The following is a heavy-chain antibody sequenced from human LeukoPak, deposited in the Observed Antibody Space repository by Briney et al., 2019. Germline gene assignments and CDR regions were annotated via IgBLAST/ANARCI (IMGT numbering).Heavy chain of an antibody. CDR1: GASISSYY. CDR2: IYYSGIT. Sequence: SETLSLTCSVSGASISSYYYNWIRQSPGEGLEWIGYIYYSGITNYNPSLKSRVTMSLDTSKNQFSLKLSSVTAADTAVYYCARVLLSSGYSTWGQGTLVTVSS. CDR3: ARVLLSSGYST. V-gene: IGHV4-59*01. D-gene: IGHD3-22*01. J-gene: IGHJ5*02.